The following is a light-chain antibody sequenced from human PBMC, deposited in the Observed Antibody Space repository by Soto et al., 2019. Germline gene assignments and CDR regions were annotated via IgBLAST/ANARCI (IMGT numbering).Light chain of an antibody. Sequence: DIVLTQTPLSLSVTPGQPASISCKSSQTLRHSDGRTYVYWYVQRPGQSPQLLIYEVSNRFSGVPDRFGGYGAGTDVTLEISRVEAEDVGVYYCMQTIRLPLTFGGGTKVDI. CDR1: QTLRHSDGRTY. CDR2: EVS. J-gene: IGKJ4*02. CDR3: MQTIRLPLT. V-gene: IGKV2D-29*02.